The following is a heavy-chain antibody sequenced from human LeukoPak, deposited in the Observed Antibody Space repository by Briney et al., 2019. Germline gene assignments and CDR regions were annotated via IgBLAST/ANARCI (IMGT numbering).Heavy chain of an antibody. J-gene: IGHJ5*02. CDR3: ARAGIAAAGSLYNWFDP. CDR1: GGTFSSYA. CDR2: IIPIFGTA. V-gene: IGHV1-69*13. Sequence: SVKVSCKASGGTFSSYAVSWVRQAPGQGLEWMGGIIPIFGTANYAQKFQGRVTITADESTSTAYMELSSLRSEDTAVYYCARAGIAAAGSLYNWFDPWGQGTLVTVSS. D-gene: IGHD6-13*01.